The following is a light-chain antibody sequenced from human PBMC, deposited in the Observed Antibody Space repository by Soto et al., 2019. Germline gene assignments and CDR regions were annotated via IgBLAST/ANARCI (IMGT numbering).Light chain of an antibody. CDR1: STDIAPYNY. Sequence: QSVLTQPGSVSGSPGQSITISCTRTSTDIAPYNYVSWYQQHPGKAPKLIICEVSNRPSGVSNRFSGSKSGNTASLTISGLQAEDEAEYYCSSYSGTRDYLFGTCTKVTLL. CDR2: EVS. J-gene: IGLJ1*01. CDR3: SSYSGTRDYL. V-gene: IGLV2-14*01.